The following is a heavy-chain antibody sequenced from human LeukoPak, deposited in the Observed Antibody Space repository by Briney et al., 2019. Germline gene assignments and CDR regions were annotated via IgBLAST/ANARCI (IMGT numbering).Heavy chain of an antibody. CDR3: ARSYADGVAAAGREGYYYYMDV. V-gene: IGHV1-8*03. CDR2: MNPNSGNT. Sequence: GASVKVSCKASGYTFTSYDINWVRQATGQGLEWMGWMNPNSGNTGYAQKFQGRVTITRNTSISTAYMELSSLRSEDTAVYYCARSYADGVAAAGREGYYYYMDVWGKGTTVTISS. J-gene: IGHJ6*03. D-gene: IGHD6-13*01. CDR1: GYTFTSYD.